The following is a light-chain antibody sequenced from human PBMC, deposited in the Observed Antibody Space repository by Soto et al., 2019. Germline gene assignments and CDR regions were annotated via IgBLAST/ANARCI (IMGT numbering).Light chain of an antibody. J-gene: IGKJ4*01. CDR1: QSISSW. Sequence: DVQMTQSPSTLSASVGDRVTITCRASQSISSWLAWYQQKPGKTPKLLIYKASNLENGVPSRFSGSGSGTEFTLTISSLQPEDSATYYCQQHNSFWLSFGGGTKVEV. CDR3: QQHNSFWLS. CDR2: KAS. V-gene: IGKV1-5*03.